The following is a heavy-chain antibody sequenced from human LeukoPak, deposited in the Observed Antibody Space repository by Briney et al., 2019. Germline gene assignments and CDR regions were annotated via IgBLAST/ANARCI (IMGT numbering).Heavy chain of an antibody. V-gene: IGHV4-34*01. D-gene: IGHD2-21*01. CDR1: GGSFSGYY. CDR2: INHSGST. Sequence: SETLSLTCAVYGGSFSGYYWSWIRQPPGKGLEWIGEINHSGSTNYNPSLKSRVTISVDTSKSQFSLKLSSVTAADTAVYYCARGVFLFYYYGMDVWGQGTTVTVSS. J-gene: IGHJ6*02. CDR3: ARGVFLFYYYGMDV.